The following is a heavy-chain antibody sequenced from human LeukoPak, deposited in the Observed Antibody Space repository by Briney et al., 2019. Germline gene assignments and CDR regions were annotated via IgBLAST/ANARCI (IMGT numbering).Heavy chain of an antibody. D-gene: IGHD3-10*01. Sequence: SETLSLTCAVYGGSFSGYYWSWIRQPPGKGLEWIGEINDSGSTNYNPSLKSRVTISVDTSKNQFSLKLSSVTAADTAVYYCARGAPYYYGSGSTFDYWGQGNLVTVSS. CDR1: GGSFSGYY. V-gene: IGHV4-34*01. J-gene: IGHJ4*02. CDR3: ARGAPYYYGSGSTFDY. CDR2: INDSGST.